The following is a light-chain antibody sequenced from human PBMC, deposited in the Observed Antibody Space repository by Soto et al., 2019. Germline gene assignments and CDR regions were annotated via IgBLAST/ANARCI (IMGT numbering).Light chain of an antibody. CDR2: EVS. J-gene: IGLJ1*01. V-gene: IGLV2-18*01. Sequence: QSVLTQPPSVSGPTGQSVTISCTGTSSDVGSYNRVSWYQQPPGTAPKLMIYEVSNRPSGVPDRFSGSKSGNTASLTISGLQAEDEADYYCAAWDDSLNGYVFASGTKVTVL. CDR1: SSDVGSYNR. CDR3: AAWDDSLNGYV.